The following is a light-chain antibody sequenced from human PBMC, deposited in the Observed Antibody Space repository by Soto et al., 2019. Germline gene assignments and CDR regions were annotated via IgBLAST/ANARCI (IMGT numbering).Light chain of an antibody. V-gene: IGKV3-20*01. CDR3: HQYGNSPRT. J-gene: IGKJ1*01. CDR1: QSVSINY. Sequence: ETVLTQSPATLSLSPGERATLSCRASQSVSINYLAWYQQKPGQAPRLLFYAASRRATDIPDRFSGSGFGTDFTRAIASLEPEDFAVYYCHQYGNSPRTFGRGTRVEIK. CDR2: AAS.